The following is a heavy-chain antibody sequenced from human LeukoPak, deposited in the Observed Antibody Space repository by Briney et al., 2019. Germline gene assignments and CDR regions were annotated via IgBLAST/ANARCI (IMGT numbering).Heavy chain of an antibody. CDR3: ARATFSSSGHSD. CDR2: ISDSGGST. V-gene: IGHV3-23*01. D-gene: IGHD6-13*01. CDR1: GFTFSSYA. Sequence: GGSLTLSCAASGFTFSSYAMSWVRQAPGKGLEWVSDISDSGGSTYYADSVKGRFTISGDNAKSSLFLQMNSLRAEDTGVYYCARATFSSSGHSDWGQGTLVTVSS. J-gene: IGHJ4*02.